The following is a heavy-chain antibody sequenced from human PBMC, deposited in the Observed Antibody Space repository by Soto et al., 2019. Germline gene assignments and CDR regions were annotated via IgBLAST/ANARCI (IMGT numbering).Heavy chain of an antibody. CDR3: ARELVDTAMVFDY. V-gene: IGHV3-33*01. CDR2: IWYDGSNK. J-gene: IGHJ4*02. Sequence: GGSLRLSCAASGFTFSSYGMHWVRQASGKGLEWVAVIWYDGSNKYYADSVKGRFTISRDNSKNTLYLQMNSLRAEDTAVYYCARELVDTAMVFDYWGQGTLVTVSS. CDR1: GFTFSSYG. D-gene: IGHD5-18*01.